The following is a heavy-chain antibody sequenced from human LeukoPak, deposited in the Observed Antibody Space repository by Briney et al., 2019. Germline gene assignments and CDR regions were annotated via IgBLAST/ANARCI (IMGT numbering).Heavy chain of an antibody. CDR3: ARDRYEWELFADITQGYYFDY. V-gene: IGHV4-4*07. CDR1: GGSIGSYY. CDR2: IYTSGST. D-gene: IGHD1-26*01. J-gene: IGHJ4*02. Sequence: SETLSLTCTVSGGSIGSYYWSWIRQPAGKGLEWIGRIYTSGSTKYNPSLKSRVTISVDTSKNQFSLKLSSVTAADTAVYYCARDRYEWELFADITQGYYFDYWGQGTLVTVSS.